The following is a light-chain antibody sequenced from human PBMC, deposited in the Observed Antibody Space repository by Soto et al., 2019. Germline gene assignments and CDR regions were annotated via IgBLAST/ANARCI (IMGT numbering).Light chain of an antibody. Sequence: EIVMTQSPATLSVSPGERATLSCRASQSVSSNLAWYQQKPGQAPRLLIYGASTRATGIPARFSGSGSGTEFTITISSLQYEDVAFYYCQQYNNWPTFGPGTKVDIK. V-gene: IGKV3-15*01. J-gene: IGKJ3*01. CDR2: GAS. CDR3: QQYNNWPT. CDR1: QSVSSN.